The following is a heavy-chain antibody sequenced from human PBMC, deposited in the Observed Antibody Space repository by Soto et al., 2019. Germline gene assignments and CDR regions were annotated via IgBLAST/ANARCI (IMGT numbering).Heavy chain of an antibody. J-gene: IGHJ4*02. CDR2: ISGSGDST. CDR1: GFTFSSYA. Sequence: EVQLLESGGGLVQPGGSLRLSCAASGFTFSSYAMSWVRQAPGKGLEWVSVISGSGDSTYYADSVKGRFTISRDNSTNSLYLQMNSLRAEATAVYYCARRGPGTYFDYWGQGTLVTVSS. V-gene: IGHV3-23*01. CDR3: ARRGPGTYFDY. D-gene: IGHD6-13*01.